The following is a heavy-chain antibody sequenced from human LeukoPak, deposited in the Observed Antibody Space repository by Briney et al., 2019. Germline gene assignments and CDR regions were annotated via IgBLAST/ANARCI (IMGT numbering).Heavy chain of an antibody. D-gene: IGHD3-10*01. CDR3: ARGFGRP. Sequence: PGGSLGLSCAASGFTFSNYWMSWVRQTPGKGLEWVANIKQDGSEKYYVDSVKGRFTISRDNAKNSLYLQMNSLRAEDTAVYYCARGFGRPWGQGTLVTVSS. CDR1: GFTFSNYW. CDR2: IKQDGSEK. J-gene: IGHJ5*02. V-gene: IGHV3-7*03.